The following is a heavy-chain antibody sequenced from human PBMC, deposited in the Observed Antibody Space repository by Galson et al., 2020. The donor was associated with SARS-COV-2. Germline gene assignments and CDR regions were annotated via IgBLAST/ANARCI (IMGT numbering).Heavy chain of an antibody. Sequence: SETLSLTCTVSGGYLSSSSYYWGWIRQPPGKGLEWIGSIYYSGSTYYNPSLKSRDTISVDTSKNQFSLKLSSVTAADTAVYYCARVRAGVLRFLEWVGNWFDPWGQGTLVTVSS. CDR1: GGYLSSSSYY. CDR3: ARVRAGVLRFLEWVGNWFDP. J-gene: IGHJ5*02. V-gene: IGHV4-39*07. CDR2: IYYSGST. D-gene: IGHD3-3*01.